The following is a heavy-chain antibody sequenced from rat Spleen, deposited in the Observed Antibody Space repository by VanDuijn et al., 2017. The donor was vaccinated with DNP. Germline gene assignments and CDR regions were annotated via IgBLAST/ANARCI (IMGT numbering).Heavy chain of an antibody. V-gene: IGHV5-19*01. CDR3: ARRAMDA. CDR2: ISPSGGST. J-gene: IGHJ4*01. Sequence: EVQLVESGGGLVQPGRSLKVSCAASGFTFSNYDMAWVRQAPTKGLEWVASISPSGGSTYYRDSVKGRFTVSRDNAKSSLYLQMDSLRSEDTATYYCARRAMDAWGQGTSVTVSS. CDR1: GFTFSNYD. D-gene: IGHD4-1*01.